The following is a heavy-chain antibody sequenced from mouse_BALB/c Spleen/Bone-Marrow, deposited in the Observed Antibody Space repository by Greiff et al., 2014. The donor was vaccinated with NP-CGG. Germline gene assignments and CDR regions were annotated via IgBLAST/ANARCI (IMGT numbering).Heavy chain of an antibody. V-gene: IGHV5-17*02. J-gene: IGHJ4*01. Sequence: VQLKESGGGLVQPGGSRKLSCAASGFTFSSFGMHWVRQAPEKGLEWVAYISSGSSTIYYADTVKGRFTISRDNPKNTLSLQMTSLRSEDTAMYYCARDDYDYAMDYWGQGTSVTVSS. CDR3: ARDDYDYAMDY. CDR2: ISSGSSTI. CDR1: GFTFSSFG. D-gene: IGHD2-4*01.